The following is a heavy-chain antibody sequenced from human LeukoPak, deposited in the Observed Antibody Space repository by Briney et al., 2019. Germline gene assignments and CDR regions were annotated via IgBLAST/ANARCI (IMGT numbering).Heavy chain of an antibody. D-gene: IGHD4-17*01. J-gene: IGHJ4*02. CDR3: ARLFDYGRPRGDY. CDR2: IYSGGST. Sequence: GGSLRLSCAASGFTVSSNYMSWVRQAPGKGLEWVSVIYSGGSTYYADSVKGRFTISRDNSKNTLYLQMNSLRAEDTAVYYCARLFDYGRPRGDYWGQGTLVTVSS. V-gene: IGHV3-66*04. CDR1: GFTVSSNY.